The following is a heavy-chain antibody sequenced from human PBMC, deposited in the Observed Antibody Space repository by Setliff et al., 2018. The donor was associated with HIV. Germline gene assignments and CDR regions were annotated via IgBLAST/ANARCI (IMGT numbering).Heavy chain of an antibody. Sequence: PGESLKISCAAYGFAFSTFDMNWVRQAQGKGPEWVAAVGVGGYDTFYTDSVRGRFAVSRDDSNNRLYLEMTALRDDDTAIYYCAKPTPGLYPRSFDVWGQGTMVTV. CDR1: GFAFSTFD. CDR2: VGVGGYDT. V-gene: IGHV3-23*01. CDR3: AKPTPGLYPRSFDV. D-gene: IGHD1-1*01. J-gene: IGHJ3*01.